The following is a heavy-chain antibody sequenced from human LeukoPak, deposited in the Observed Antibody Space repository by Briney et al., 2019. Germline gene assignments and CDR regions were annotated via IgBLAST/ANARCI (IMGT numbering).Heavy chain of an antibody. D-gene: IGHD2-2*01. CDR3: ATTIVVVPAAIGSGWFDP. Sequence: AVKVSCKASAGTFSSYAISWVRQAPGQGLEWMGRIIPIFGTANYAQTFQGRVTITADKSKSTAYMELSSLRSEDTAVYYCATTIVVVPAAIGSGWFDPWGQGTLVTVSS. CDR1: AGTFSSYA. J-gene: IGHJ5*02. CDR2: IIPIFGTA. V-gene: IGHV1-69*06.